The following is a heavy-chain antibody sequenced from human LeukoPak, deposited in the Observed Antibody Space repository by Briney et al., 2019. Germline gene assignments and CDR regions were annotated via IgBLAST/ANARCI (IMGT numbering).Heavy chain of an antibody. CDR2: ISGTGGNP. D-gene: IGHD2-21*02. CDR1: GFGFSDYT. Sequence: GGSLRLSCATSGFGFSDYTMNWVRQAPGKGPEWVSAISGTGGNPSYADAVKGRFIISRDNSKNTLSLQMNSLRTEDTAVYYCANAGGDSRPHDYWGHGILVSVSS. CDR3: ANAGGDSRPHDY. V-gene: IGHV3-23*01. J-gene: IGHJ4*01.